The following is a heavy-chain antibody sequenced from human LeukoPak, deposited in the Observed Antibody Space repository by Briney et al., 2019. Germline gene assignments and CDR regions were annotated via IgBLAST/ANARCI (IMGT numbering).Heavy chain of an antibody. D-gene: IGHD6-13*01. CDR1: GYTFTGYY. J-gene: IGHJ4*02. V-gene: IGHV1-2*02. Sequence: AASVKLSCKASGYTFTGYYMHWVRQAPGQGLEWMGWINPNSGGTNYAQKFQGRVTMTRDTSISTAYMELSRLRSDETAVYYCARFAIAAAGTFDYWGQGTLVTVSS. CDR3: ARFAIAAAGTFDY. CDR2: INPNSGGT.